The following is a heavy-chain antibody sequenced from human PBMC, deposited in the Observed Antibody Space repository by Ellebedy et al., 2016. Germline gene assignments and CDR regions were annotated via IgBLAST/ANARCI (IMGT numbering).Heavy chain of an antibody. D-gene: IGHD2-8*02. CDR1: GFTVRTNY. CDR2: LYSGGST. J-gene: IGHJ4*02. CDR3: AREGAEGFDLVRYFEN. Sequence: GGPLRLSCAASGFTVRTNYMSWVRQAPGKGLEWVSVLYSGGSTNYSDSVKGRFIISRDNSKNTLYLQMNSLRAEDTAVYYCAREGAEGFDLVRYFENWGQGTLVTVSS. V-gene: IGHV3-66*01.